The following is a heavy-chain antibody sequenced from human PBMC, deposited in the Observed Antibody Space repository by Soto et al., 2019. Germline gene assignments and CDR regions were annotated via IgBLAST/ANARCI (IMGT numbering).Heavy chain of an antibody. J-gene: IGHJ4*02. V-gene: IGHV3-30*18. CDR1: GFTFSSYG. D-gene: IGHD3-22*01. Sequence: GGSLRLSCAASGFTFSSYGMHWVRQAPGKGLEWVAVISYDGSNKYYADSVKGRFTISRDNSKNTLYLQMNSLRAEDTAVYYCAKLYDSGVYYQVDWFDYWGQGTLVTVSS. CDR3: AKLYDSGVYYQVDWFDY. CDR2: ISYDGSNK.